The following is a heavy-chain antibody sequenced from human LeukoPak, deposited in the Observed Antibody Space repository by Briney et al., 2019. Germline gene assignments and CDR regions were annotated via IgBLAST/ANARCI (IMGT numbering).Heavy chain of an antibody. Sequence: GGSLRLSCAASGFTFSSYSMNWVRQAPGKGLEWVSYISSSSSTLYYADSVKGRFTISRDNAKNSLYLQMNSLRAEDTAVYYCARRSLYGSGSYYNVNPYYYYYYMDVWGKGTTVTVSS. CDR2: ISSSSSTL. J-gene: IGHJ6*03. CDR1: GFTFSSYS. V-gene: IGHV3-48*01. CDR3: ARRSLYGSGSYYNVNPYYYYYYMDV. D-gene: IGHD3-10*01.